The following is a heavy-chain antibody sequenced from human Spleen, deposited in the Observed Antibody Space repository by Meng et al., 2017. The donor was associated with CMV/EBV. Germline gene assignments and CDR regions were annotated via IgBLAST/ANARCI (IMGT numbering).Heavy chain of an antibody. CDR3: GRGGSSAWYYYYAVDV. D-gene: IGHD2-2*01. J-gene: IGHJ6*02. CDR2: ITTYNGDT. V-gene: IGHV1-18*04. Sequence: ASVKVSCKASRYTFTKYFTQWVRQGPGQGLEWMGWITTYNGDTTYAQKLQGRVTVTTDTSTSTAYMELRSLRSDDTAVYYCGRGGSSAWYYYYAVDVWGQGTTVTVSS. CDR1: RYTFTKYF.